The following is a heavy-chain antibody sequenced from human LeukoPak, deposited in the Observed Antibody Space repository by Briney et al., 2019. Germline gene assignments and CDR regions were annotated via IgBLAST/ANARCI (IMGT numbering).Heavy chain of an antibody. D-gene: IGHD3-10*01. Sequence: SETLSLTCTVSGYSISSGYYWGWIRQPPGKGLEWIGSIYHSGSTYYNPSLKSRVTISVDTSKNQFSLKLSSVTAADTAVYYCARRYYYNLGSFPFDFWGQGTLVTVSS. CDR1: GYSISSGYY. J-gene: IGHJ4*02. CDR2: IYHSGST. CDR3: ARRYYYNLGSFPFDF. V-gene: IGHV4-38-2*02.